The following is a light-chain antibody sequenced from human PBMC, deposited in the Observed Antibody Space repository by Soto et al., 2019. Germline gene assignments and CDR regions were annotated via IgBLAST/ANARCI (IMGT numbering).Light chain of an antibody. CDR1: SSNIGAGCD. Sequence: QSALTQPPSVSGAPGQRVTISCTGSSSNIGAGCDVHWYQQLPGTAPKLLIYANNNRPSGVPGRFSGSKSGTSASLAITGLQPEDEADYYCQSYDSTVSGLQGVFGGGTKLTVL. V-gene: IGLV1-40*01. CDR3: QSYDSTVSGLQGV. J-gene: IGLJ3*02. CDR2: ANN.